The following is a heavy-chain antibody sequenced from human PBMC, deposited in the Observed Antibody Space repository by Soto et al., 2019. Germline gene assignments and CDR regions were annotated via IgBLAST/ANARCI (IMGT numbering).Heavy chain of an antibody. J-gene: IGHJ4*02. CDR3: ARRDYYDSSGYWP. CDR2: IYHIGSP. V-gene: IGHV4-30-4*02. Sequence: SDTLSLTWPVSGLPVTSGGYYWTWIRKPPGKGLEWIGYIYHIGSPSYNPSLKSRLTMSLDTSKNQFSLKLSSVTAADTAVYYCARRDYYDSSGYWPWGQGTLVTVSS. D-gene: IGHD3-22*01. CDR1: GLPVTSGGYY.